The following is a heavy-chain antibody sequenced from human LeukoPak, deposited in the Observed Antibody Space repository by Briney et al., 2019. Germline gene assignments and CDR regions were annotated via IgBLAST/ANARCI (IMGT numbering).Heavy chain of an antibody. D-gene: IGHD2-2*01. CDR1: GCSISSSSYY. J-gene: IGHJ4*02. Sequence: SETLSLTCTVSGCSISSSSYYWGWIRQPPGKGLEWIGSIYYSGSTYYNPSLKSRVTISVDTSKNQYSLKLSSVTAADTAVYYCARHFRAVLVVVVPAATKFDYWGQGTLVTVPS. V-gene: IGHV4-39*01. CDR3: ARHFRAVLVVVVPAATKFDY. CDR2: IYYSGST.